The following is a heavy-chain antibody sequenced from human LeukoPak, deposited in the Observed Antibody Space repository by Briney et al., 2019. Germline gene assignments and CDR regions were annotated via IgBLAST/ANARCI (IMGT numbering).Heavy chain of an antibody. Sequence: QTGGSLRLSCAASGFTFTSYAMSWVRQAPGKGLEWVSAISGSGGSTYYADSVKGRFTISRDNSKSTLILQMNSLRAEDTAVYYCAKDPRVGSRVATPCHWGQGTLVTVSS. CDR1: GFTFTSYA. CDR3: AKDPRVGSRVATPCH. D-gene: IGHD5-24*01. V-gene: IGHV3-23*01. CDR2: ISGSGGST. J-gene: IGHJ4*02.